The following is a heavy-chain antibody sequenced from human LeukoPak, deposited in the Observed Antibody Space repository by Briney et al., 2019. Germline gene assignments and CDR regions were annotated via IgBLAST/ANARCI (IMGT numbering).Heavy chain of an antibody. J-gene: IGHJ5*02. CDR1: GGSISSSSYY. CDR2: IYYSGST. CDR3: ARDPSGSGFDP. Sequence: PSETLSLTCTVSGGSISSSSYYWAWIRQPPGKGLEWIGSIYYSGSTYYNPSLKSRVTISVDTSKNQFSLKLSSVTAADTAVYYCARDPSGSGFDPWGQGTLVTVSS. V-gene: IGHV4-39*07. D-gene: IGHD1-26*01.